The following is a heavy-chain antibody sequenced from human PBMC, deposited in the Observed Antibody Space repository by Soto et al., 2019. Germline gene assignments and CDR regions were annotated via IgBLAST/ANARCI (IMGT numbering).Heavy chain of an antibody. CDR2: IYWDDDE. Sequence: QITLKESGPTLVKPTQPLTLTCTFSGFSLSTTAEGVGWIRQPPGKALEWLALIYWDDDERYSPSLKSRLTITKETSKNQVVLTMTNVDPVDTATYYCAHGSCSSADCYPNPYLYYWGQGILVTVSS. D-gene: IGHD2-2*01. J-gene: IGHJ4*02. V-gene: IGHV2-5*02. CDR3: AHGSCSSADCYPNPYLYY. CDR1: GFSLSTTAEG.